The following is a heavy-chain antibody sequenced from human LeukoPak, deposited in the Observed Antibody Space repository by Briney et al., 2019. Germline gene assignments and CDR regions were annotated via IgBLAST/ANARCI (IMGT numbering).Heavy chain of an antibody. CDR1: GFTFSDYY. CDR2: ISGSGGGT. D-gene: IGHD6-19*01. J-gene: IGHJ4*02. CDR3: AKSGGSSGWLY. Sequence: GGSLRLSCAASGFTFSDYYMSWVRQAPGKGLEWLSGISGSGGGTYYADSVKGRFTISRDDSKNTLYLQMHSLRAEDTAVYYCAKSGGSSGWLYWGQGTLVTVSS. V-gene: IGHV3-23*01.